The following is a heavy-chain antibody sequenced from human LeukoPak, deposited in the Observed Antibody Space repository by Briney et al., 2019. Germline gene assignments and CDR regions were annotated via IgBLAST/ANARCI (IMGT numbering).Heavy chain of an antibody. CDR2: IYHSGST. Sequence: PSETLSLTCAVSGGSISSGGYSWSWIRQPPGKGLEWIGYIYHSGSTYYNPSLKSRVTISVDRSKNQFPLKLSSVTAADTAVYYGARGYFAWRNDALDIWGQGTMVTVSS. V-gene: IGHV4-30-2*01. J-gene: IGHJ3*02. CDR1: GGSISSGGYS. CDR3: ARGYFAWRNDALDI. D-gene: IGHD3-9*01.